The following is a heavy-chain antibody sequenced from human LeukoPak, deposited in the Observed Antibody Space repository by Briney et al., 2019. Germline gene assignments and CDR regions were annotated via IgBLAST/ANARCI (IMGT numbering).Heavy chain of an antibody. J-gene: IGHJ4*02. CDR2: IYYSGST. CDR3: ARALEDILTGYYPPLGFDY. V-gene: IGHV4-59*01. D-gene: IGHD3-9*01. CDR1: GGSISNYY. Sequence: SETLSLTCTVSGGSISNYYWSWIRQPPGKGLEWIGYIYYSGSTNYNPSLKSRVTISVDTSKNQFSLKLSSVTAADTAVYYCARALEDILTGYYPPLGFDYWGQGTLVTVSS.